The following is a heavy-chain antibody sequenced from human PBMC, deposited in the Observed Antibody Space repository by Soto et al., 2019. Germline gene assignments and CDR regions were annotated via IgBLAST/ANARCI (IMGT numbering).Heavy chain of an antibody. V-gene: IGHV1-69*06. J-gene: IGHJ6*02. Sequence: ASVKVSRKASGGTFSSYAISWVRQAPGQGLEWMGRIIPIFGTANYAQKFQGRVTITADKSTSTAYMELSSLRSEDTAVYYCARALGYHSSSSWYYYYGMDVWGQGTTVTVSS. CDR3: ARALGYHSSSSWYYYYGMDV. CDR1: GGTFSSYA. D-gene: IGHD6-6*01. CDR2: IIPIFGTA.